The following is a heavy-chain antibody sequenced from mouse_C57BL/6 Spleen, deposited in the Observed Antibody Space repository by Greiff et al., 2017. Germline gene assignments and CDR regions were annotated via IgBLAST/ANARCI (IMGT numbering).Heavy chain of an antibody. D-gene: IGHD4-1*01. Sequence: VQLQESGPGLVQPSQSLSITCTVSGFSLTGYGVHWVRQSPGKGLEWLGVIWRGGSTDYNAAFMSRLSITKDNSKSQVFFKMHSLRADDTAIYYCAKNRGYLGYFDYWGQGTTLTVSS. J-gene: IGHJ2*01. CDR2: IWRGGST. CDR1: GFSLTGYG. CDR3: AKNRGYLGYFDY. V-gene: IGHV2-5*01.